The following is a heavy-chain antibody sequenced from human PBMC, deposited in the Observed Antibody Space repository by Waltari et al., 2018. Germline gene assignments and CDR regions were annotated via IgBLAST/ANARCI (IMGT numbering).Heavy chain of an antibody. CDR2: IHGSGKT. J-gene: IGHJ4*02. CDR3: ARDRGRGLYLDS. V-gene: IGHV4-4*02. Sequence: QVQLQESGPGLVKPSGTLSLTCAVSGDSVSSSYWWSWVRQPPGKGLEWIGQIHGSGKTHYNPSLESRVTVSMATSNNQFTLKLTSATVADTAVYYCARDRGRGLYLDSWGQGTLVTVSP. D-gene: IGHD2-15*01. CDR1: GDSVSSSYW.